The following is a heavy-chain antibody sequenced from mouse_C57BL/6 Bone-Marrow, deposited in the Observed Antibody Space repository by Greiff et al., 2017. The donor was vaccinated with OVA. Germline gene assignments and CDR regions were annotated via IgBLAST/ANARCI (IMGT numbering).Heavy chain of an antibody. D-gene: IGHD2-5*01. CDR2: IHPNSGST. CDR3: ARWAYYSNYVGY. CDR1: GYTFTSYW. V-gene: IGHV1-64*01. J-gene: IGHJ2*01. Sequence: VQLQQPGAELVKPGASVKLSCKASGYTFTSYWMNWVKKRPGQGLEWIGMIHPNSGSTNYNEKFKSKATLTVDKSSSTAYMQLSSLTSEDSAVYYCARWAYYSNYVGYWGQGTTLTVSS.